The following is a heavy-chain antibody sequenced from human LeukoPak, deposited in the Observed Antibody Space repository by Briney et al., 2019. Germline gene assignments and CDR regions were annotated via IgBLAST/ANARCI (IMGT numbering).Heavy chain of an antibody. CDR1: GGSFSGYY. D-gene: IGHD2-15*01. V-gene: IGHV4-34*01. CDR3: ARVSSPGYYYYYMDV. J-gene: IGHJ6*03. Sequence: SETLSLTCAVYGGSFSGYYWSWIRQPPGKGLEWIGEISHSGSTNYNPSLKSRVTISVDTSKNQFSLKLSSVTAADTAVYYCARVSSPGYYYYYMDVWGKGTTVTVSS. CDR2: ISHSGST.